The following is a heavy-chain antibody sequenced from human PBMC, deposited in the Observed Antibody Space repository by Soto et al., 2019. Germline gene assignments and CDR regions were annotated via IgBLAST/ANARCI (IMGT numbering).Heavy chain of an antibody. CDR1: GYTFTGYF. CDR2: INPNSGGT. J-gene: IGHJ4*02. CDR3: ATLGELSFDH. D-gene: IGHD3-16*02. Sequence: ASVKVSCKASGYTFTGYFIHWVRQAPGQGLEWMGWINPNSGGTNDAQNFQGRVTMTRDTSISTAYMELSRLRSDDTAVYYCATLGELSFDHWGQGTLVTVSS. V-gene: IGHV1-2*02.